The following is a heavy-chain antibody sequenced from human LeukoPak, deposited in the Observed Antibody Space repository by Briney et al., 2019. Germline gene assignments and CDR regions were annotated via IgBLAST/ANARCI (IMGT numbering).Heavy chain of an antibody. V-gene: IGHV4-34*01. D-gene: IGHD1-1*01. CDR3: ARGLGEGYPDS. CDR1: GGSFSGFY. J-gene: IGHJ4*02. CDR2: INHSRGT. Sequence: SETLSLTCAVYGGSFSGFYWTWMRQPPGKGPEWIGEINHSRGTGYNPSLRSRVTISQDTSKNQFSLKLTSVTAADTAVYYCARGLGEGYPDSWGQGTLVIVSS.